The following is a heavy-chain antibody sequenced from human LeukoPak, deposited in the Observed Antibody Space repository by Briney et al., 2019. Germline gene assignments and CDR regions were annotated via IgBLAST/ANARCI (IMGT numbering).Heavy chain of an antibody. CDR2: INPNSGGT. V-gene: IGHV1-2*02. Sequence: ASVKVSCKASGYTFTGYYMHWVRQAPGQGLEWMGWINPNSGGTNYAQKFQGRVTMTRDTSISTAYMELSRLRSDDTAVYYCARDSPPYGDNYYYYYMDVWGKGTTVTIPS. CDR1: GYTFTGYY. J-gene: IGHJ6*03. D-gene: IGHD4-17*01. CDR3: ARDSPPYGDNYYYYYMDV.